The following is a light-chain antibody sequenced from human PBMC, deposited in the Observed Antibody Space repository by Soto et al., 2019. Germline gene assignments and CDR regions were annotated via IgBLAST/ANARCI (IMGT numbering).Light chain of an antibody. V-gene: IGKV2-24*01. J-gene: IGKJ1*01. CDR3: MQSLPLRT. CDR1: RRLLHSDGNTF. CDR2: QIS. Sequence: LYTPFTSGQPGDFSCRSRRRLLHSDGNTFLSWLQQRPGQPPSLLIYQISKRLSGVADRFSGRGAATSFTLKISRVEAHDVGIYLCMQSLPLRTVGQGTKVDIK.